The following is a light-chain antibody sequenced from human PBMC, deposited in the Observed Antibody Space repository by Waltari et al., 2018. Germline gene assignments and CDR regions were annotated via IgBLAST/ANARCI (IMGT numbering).Light chain of an antibody. CDR2: WAS. CDR1: QSVFYSPYNQNC. CDR3: QQYYSSPWT. Sequence: DIVMTQSPDSLAVSLGERATIKCKSSQSVFYSPYNQNCLAWYQQKPGQPPELLFYWASTRESGVPDRFSGSGSGTDVTLTISSLQAEDVAFYYCQQYYSSPWTFGQGTKVEVK. J-gene: IGKJ1*01. V-gene: IGKV4-1*01.